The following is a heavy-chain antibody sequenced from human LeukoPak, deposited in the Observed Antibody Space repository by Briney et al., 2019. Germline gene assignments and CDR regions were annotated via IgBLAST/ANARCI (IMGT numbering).Heavy chain of an antibody. CDR3: ARGRLPNNWFDS. CDR2: INPNSGGT. V-gene: IGHV1-2*02. J-gene: IGHJ5*01. Sequence: ASVKVSCKASGYTFSDYFIHWVRQAPGQGLEWMGWINPNSGGTDYAQKFQGRVTMTRDTSISTAYMELSRLRSNDTAVYYCARGRLPNNWFDSWGQGTLVTVSS. D-gene: IGHD2-15*01. CDR1: GYTFSDYF.